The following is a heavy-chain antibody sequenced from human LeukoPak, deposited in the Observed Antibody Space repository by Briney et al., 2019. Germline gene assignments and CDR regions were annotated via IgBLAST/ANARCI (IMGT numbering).Heavy chain of an antibody. D-gene: IGHD6-19*01. CDR1: GASISSTTYY. V-gene: IGHV4-39*01. J-gene: IGHJ3*02. CDR2: IYYSGST. Sequence: SETLSLTCTVSGASISSTTYYWGWIRQPPRKGLEWIASIYYSGSTYYNPSLKSRVTISVDTSKNQFSLKLSSVTAADTAVYYCARHTYSSGWPPEGAFDIWGQGTMVTVSS. CDR3: ARHTYSSGWPPEGAFDI.